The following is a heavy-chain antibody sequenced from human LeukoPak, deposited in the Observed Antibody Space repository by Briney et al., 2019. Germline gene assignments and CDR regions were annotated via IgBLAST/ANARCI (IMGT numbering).Heavy chain of an antibody. D-gene: IGHD2-15*01. J-gene: IGHJ4*02. CDR1: NGSISSYY. Sequence: MSSETLSLTCTVSNGSISSYYWGWIRQPPGKGLEWIGSIYYSGSTYYNPSLKSRVTISVDTSKNQFSLKLSSVTAADTAVYYCASRICSGGSCYFDYWGQGTLVTVSS. V-gene: IGHV4-39*01. CDR2: IYYSGST. CDR3: ASRICSGGSCYFDY.